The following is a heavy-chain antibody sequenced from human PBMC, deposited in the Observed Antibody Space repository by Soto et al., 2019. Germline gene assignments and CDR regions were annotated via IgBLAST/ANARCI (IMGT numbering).Heavy chain of an antibody. CDR2: ISSSSSTI. Sequence: PGGSLRLSCAASGFTFSDYYMSWIRQAPGKGLEWVSYISSSSSTIYYADSVKGRFTISRDNAKNSLYLQMNSLRAEDTAVYYCARDSAVLMITFGELASGPRGFDYWGQGTLVTVSS. J-gene: IGHJ4*02. D-gene: IGHD3-16*01. V-gene: IGHV3-11*01. CDR1: GFTFSDYY. CDR3: ARDSAVLMITFGELASGPRGFDY.